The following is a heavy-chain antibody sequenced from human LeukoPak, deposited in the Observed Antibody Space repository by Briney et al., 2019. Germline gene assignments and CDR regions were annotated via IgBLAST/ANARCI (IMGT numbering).Heavy chain of an antibody. CDR3: AREKQFSGYDMDA. CDR2: IDPNTGGT. Sequence: ASVKVSCKASGYTFTDYFIHWLRQTPGQGLEWIGYIDPNTGGTHFAKSFQGGVTMTRDTSLNTVYMGVNSLTSDDTAVYYCAREKQFSGYDMDAWGQGTTVTVSS. J-gene: IGHJ6*01. CDR1: GYTFTDYF. D-gene: IGHD5-12*01. V-gene: IGHV1-2*02.